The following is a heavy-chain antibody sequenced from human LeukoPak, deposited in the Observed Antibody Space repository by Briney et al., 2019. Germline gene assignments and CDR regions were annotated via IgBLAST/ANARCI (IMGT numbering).Heavy chain of an antibody. CDR3: ARDGLAVAVNSYYYYYMDV. Sequence: GGSLRLSCAASGFSLSSHWMTWVRQAPGKGLEWVANINQDGSEKYYLDSVKGRFTISRDNAKSSLYLQMNSLRGDDTAVYYCARDGLAVAVNSYYYYYMDVWGKGTTVTVSS. CDR2: INQDGSEK. CDR1: GFSLSSHW. D-gene: IGHD6-19*01. J-gene: IGHJ6*03. V-gene: IGHV3-7*01.